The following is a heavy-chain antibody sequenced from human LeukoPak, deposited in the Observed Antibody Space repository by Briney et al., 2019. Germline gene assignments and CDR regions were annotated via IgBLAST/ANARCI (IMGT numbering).Heavy chain of an antibody. D-gene: IGHD1-26*01. V-gene: IGHV1-69*13. CDR3: AAHSGSYFLGTTPTPHPFDY. CDR1: GGTFSSYA. Sequence: GASVKVSCKASGGTFSSYAISWVRQAPGQGLEWMGGIIPIFGTANYAQKFQGRVAITADESTSTAYMELSSLRSEDTAVYYCAAHSGSYFLGTTPTPHPFDYWGQGTLVTVSS. CDR2: IIPIFGTA. J-gene: IGHJ4*02.